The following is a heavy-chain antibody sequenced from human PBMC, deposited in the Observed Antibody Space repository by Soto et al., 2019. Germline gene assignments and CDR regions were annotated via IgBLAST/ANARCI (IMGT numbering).Heavy chain of an antibody. CDR2: IWYDGSNK. Sequence: QVQLVESGGGVVQPGRSLRLSCAASGFTFSSYGMHWVRQAPGKGLEWVAVIWYDGSNKYYADSVKGRFTISRDNSKNTLYLQMNSLRAEDTAVYYCAREIGVITFGGVIEKDQYYFDYWGQGTLVTVSS. J-gene: IGHJ4*02. V-gene: IGHV3-33*01. CDR3: AREIGVITFGGVIEKDQYYFDY. D-gene: IGHD3-16*02. CDR1: GFTFSSYG.